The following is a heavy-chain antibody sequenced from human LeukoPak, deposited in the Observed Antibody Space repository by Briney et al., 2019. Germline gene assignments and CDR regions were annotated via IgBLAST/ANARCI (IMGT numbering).Heavy chain of an antibody. J-gene: IGHJ5*02. CDR1: GGTFSSYA. V-gene: IGHV1-69*05. CDR2: IIPIFGTA. D-gene: IGHD3-22*01. CDR3: ARARKVYYYDSSGPGWFDP. Sequence: ASVKVSCKASGGTFSSYAISWVRQAPGQGLEWMGGIIPIFGTANYAQKFQGRVTITTDESTSTAHMELSSLRSEDTAVYYCARARKVYYYDSSGPGWFDPWGQGTLVTVSS.